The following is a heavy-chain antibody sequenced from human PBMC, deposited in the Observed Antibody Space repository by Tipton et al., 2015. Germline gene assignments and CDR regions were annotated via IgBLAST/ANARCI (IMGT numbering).Heavy chain of an antibody. CDR3: AKARFGSSGWKTD. CDR1: GFTFSSYV. J-gene: IGHJ4*02. V-gene: IGHV3-23*01. CDR2: ISDSGGSP. Sequence: SLRLSCAASGFTFSSYVMAWVRQTPGKGLEWVSVISDSGGSPYYADSVKGRFSISRDNSKNTLYLQMNSLRTDDTALYYCAKARFGSSGWKTDWGQGTLVTVSS. D-gene: IGHD6-25*01.